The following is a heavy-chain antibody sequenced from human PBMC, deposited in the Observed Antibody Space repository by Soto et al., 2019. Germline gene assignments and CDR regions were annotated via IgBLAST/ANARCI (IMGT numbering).Heavy chain of an antibody. J-gene: IGHJ6*03. D-gene: IGHD1-7*01. CDR3: AKTNWNYDIYYSYYMDV. CDR1: GFTFSSYA. Sequence: GGSLRLSCAASGFTFSSYAMSWVRQAPGKGLEWVSAISGSGGSTYYADSVKGRFTISRDNSKNTLYLQMNSLRAEDMAVYYCAKTNWNYDIYYSYYMDVWGKGTPVTVSS. V-gene: IGHV3-23*01. CDR2: ISGSGGST.